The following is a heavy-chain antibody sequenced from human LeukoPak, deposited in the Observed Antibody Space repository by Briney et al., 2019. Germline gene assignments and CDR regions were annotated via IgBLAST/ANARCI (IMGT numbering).Heavy chain of an antibody. V-gene: IGHV3-66*04. CDR1: GFIVSSNY. CDR3: ASQFGY. D-gene: IGHD3-10*01. J-gene: IGHJ4*02. CDR2: IYSDGST. Sequence: GVSLRLSCAASGFIVSSNYMTWVRQAPGKGLEWVSIIYSDGSTYYADSVKGRFTVSRDNSKNTLYLQMNSLRTEDTAVYYCASQFGYWGQGTLVTVSS.